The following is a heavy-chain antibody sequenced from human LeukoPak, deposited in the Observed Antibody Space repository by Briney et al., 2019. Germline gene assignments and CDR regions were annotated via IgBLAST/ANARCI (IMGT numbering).Heavy chain of an antibody. CDR3: ARNSYYYIH. J-gene: IGHJ4*02. CDR1: GYTFSSYD. D-gene: IGHD2/OR15-2a*01. Sequence: ASVKVSCKASGYTFSSYDINWVRQTTGQGLEWMGWMSLNSGNTGYAQKFQGRVTMTRNTSISTAYMELSSLRSEDTAVYYCARNSYYYIHWGQGTLVTVSS. V-gene: IGHV1-8*01. CDR2: MSLNSGNT.